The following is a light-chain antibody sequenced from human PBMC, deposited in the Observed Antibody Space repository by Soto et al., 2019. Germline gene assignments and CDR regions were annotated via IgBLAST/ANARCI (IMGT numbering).Light chain of an antibody. CDR2: EGS. J-gene: IGLJ1*01. CDR1: SSDVGIYNL. Sequence: SALTQPASVSESPGQSITLSCTGTSSDVGIYNLVSWYQQHPGKAPKLMIYEGSKRPSGVSNRFSGSKSGNTASLTVSGLQADDETDYYCCSYAGASTYVFGSGTKVTV. CDR3: CSYAGASTYV. V-gene: IGLV2-23*01.